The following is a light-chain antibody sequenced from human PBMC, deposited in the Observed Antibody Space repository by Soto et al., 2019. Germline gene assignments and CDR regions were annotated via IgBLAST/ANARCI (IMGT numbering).Light chain of an antibody. CDR1: QSLVHGDGNTY. Sequence: DIVMTQTPLSSPVTLGQPASISCKSSQSLVHGDGNTYLSWLQQRPGQPPRLLFYKISKRFSGVPDRFSGHGTGTVFTLRISMVEAEDVGVYYCMQATQFPWTFGQGTKVDIK. CDR2: KIS. CDR3: MQATQFPWT. J-gene: IGKJ1*01. V-gene: IGKV2-24*01.